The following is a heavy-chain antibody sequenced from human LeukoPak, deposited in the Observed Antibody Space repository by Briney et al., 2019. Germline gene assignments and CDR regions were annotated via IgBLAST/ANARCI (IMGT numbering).Heavy chain of an antibody. J-gene: IGHJ3*02. V-gene: IGHV4-59*11. Sequence: PSDTLSLTCTVSVGSIRSHYWSWIRQPPGKGLECIRNISSIGSTNHTPSLKSRVTISVDTSKNQFSLKLTSVTAVDTAVYFCARDPTTVTKWLDIGGQGTMVTVSS. D-gene: IGHD4-11*01. CDR1: VGSIRSHY. CDR2: ISSIGST. CDR3: ARDPTTVTKWLDI.